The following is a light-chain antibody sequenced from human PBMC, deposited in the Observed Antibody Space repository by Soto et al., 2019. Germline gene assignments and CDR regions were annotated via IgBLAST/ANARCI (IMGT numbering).Light chain of an antibody. J-gene: IGKJ1*01. CDR3: QQSYSTTRT. V-gene: IGKV1-39*01. CDR1: QSISSY. Sequence: DIQMTQSPSSLSASVGDRVTITCRASQSISSYLNWYQQKPGKAPKLLIYAASSLQSGVPSRFSGSGSGTEFTLTISSLQPEDFATYYWQQSYSTTRTFGQGTKVEIK. CDR2: AAS.